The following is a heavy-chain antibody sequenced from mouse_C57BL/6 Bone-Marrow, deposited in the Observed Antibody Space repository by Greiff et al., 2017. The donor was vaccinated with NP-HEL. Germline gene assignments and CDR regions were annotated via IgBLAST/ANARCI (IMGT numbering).Heavy chain of an antibody. CDR3: ARITKGFAY. D-gene: IGHD1-1*01. V-gene: IGHV1-69*01. CDR2: IDPSDSYT. Sequence: QVQLQQPGAELVMPGASVKLSCKASGYTFTSYWMHWVKQRPGQGLEWIGEIDPSDSYTNYNQKFKGKSTLTVDKSSSTAYMQLSSLTSEDSAVYYCARITKGFAYWGQGTLVTVSA. CDR1: GYTFTSYW. J-gene: IGHJ3*01.